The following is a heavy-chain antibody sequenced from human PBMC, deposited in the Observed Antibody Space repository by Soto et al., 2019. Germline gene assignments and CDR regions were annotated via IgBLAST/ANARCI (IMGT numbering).Heavy chain of an antibody. D-gene: IGHD3-9*01. J-gene: IGHJ6*03. Sequence: QVQLVQSGAEVKKPGSSVKVSCKASGGTFSSYTITWVRQAPGQGLEWMGRIIPILGIANYAQKFQGRVTITADKSTRTAYMELSSLRSEDTAVYYCARGPDAILAGYYPRYYYYYMAVWGKGTTVTVSS. CDR3: ARGPDAILAGYYPRYYYYYMAV. CDR2: IIPILGIA. V-gene: IGHV1-69*02. CDR1: GGTFSSYT.